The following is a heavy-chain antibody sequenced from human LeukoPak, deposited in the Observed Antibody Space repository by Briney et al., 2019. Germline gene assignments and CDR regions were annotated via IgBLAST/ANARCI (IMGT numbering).Heavy chain of an antibody. J-gene: IGHJ4*02. D-gene: IGHD2-2*01. CDR3: ARCPLGYCSSTSCYEGYYFDY. CDR1: GGSISSSSYY. Sequence: SETLSLTCTVSGGSISSSSYYWGWIRQPPGKGLEWIGSIYYSGSTYYNPSLKSRVTISVDTSKNQFSLKLSSVTAADTAVYYCARCPLGYCSSTSCYEGYYFDYWGQGTLVTVSS. V-gene: IGHV4-39*01. CDR2: IYYSGST.